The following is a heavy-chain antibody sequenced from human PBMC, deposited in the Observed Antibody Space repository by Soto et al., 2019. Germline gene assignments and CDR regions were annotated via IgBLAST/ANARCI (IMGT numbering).Heavy chain of an antibody. Sequence: SETLSLTCTVSGGSISGYHWSWIRQPPGKGLEWIGYIYYSGSTNYNPSLKSRVTISVDTSKNQFSLKLSSVTAADTAVYYCARVWGGAFDIWGQGTMVTVSS. D-gene: IGHD3-10*01. CDR1: GGSISGYH. CDR3: ARVWGGAFDI. CDR2: IYYSGST. V-gene: IGHV4-59*01. J-gene: IGHJ3*02.